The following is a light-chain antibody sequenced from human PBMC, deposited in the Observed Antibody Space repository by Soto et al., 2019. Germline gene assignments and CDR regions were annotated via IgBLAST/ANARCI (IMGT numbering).Light chain of an antibody. J-gene: IGLJ1*01. V-gene: IGLV2-14*01. CDR2: EVN. Sequence: QSALTQPASVSGSPGQSVTVSCTGPRSDIGDSNFISWYQHSPGKAPRLLIYEVNNRPSGVSKRFSGSKAGNTASLTISGLLDEDEADYFCASFRSGTILVFGGGTKVTVL. CDR1: RSDIGDSNF. CDR3: ASFRSGTILV.